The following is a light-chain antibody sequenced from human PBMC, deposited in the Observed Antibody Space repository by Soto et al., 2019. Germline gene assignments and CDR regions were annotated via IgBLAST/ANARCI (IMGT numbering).Light chain of an antibody. CDR1: NIGSKS. CDR3: QVWEGGSGHRV. Sequence: SYVLTQLPSVSVAPGKAARITCGGNNIGSKSVHWYQQKPGQAPLLVIYYDRDRPSGIPERFSGSNSGNTATLTISRVEAGDEADYYCQVWEGGSGHRVFGGGTQLTVL. V-gene: IGLV3-21*01. J-gene: IGLJ2*01. CDR2: YDR.